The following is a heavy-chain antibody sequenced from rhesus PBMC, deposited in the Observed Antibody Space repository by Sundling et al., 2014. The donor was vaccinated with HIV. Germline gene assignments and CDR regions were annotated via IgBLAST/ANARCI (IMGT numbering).Heavy chain of an antibody. CDR2: VDPEDGEA. V-gene: IGHV1-111*02. D-gene: IGHD2-21*01. J-gene: IGHJ4*01. CDR1: GYTFTDYY. CDR3: ATDPGYCTGSGCYGGY. Sequence: EVQLVQSGAEVKEPGASVKISCKASGYTFTDYYLHWVRQAPGKGLEWVGHVDPEDGEADYAQKFQDRVTITADTSTDTAYMELTSLKSEDTAVYYCATDPGYCTGSGCYGGYWGQGVLVTVSS.